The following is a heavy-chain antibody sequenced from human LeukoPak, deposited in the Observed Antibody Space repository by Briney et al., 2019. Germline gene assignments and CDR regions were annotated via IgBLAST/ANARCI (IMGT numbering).Heavy chain of an antibody. CDR3: ARDWHSGTYYGGYFDY. CDR2: ISGSSSTI. CDR1: GFTFGSFT. D-gene: IGHD1-26*01. V-gene: IGHV3-48*04. Sequence: QAGGSLRLSCAASGFTFGSFTMNWVRQAPWKGLEWLSYISGSSSTIYYADSVKGRFTISRDNAKNSLYLQMNSLRAEDTAVYYCARDWHSGTYYGGYFDYWAQGILVTVSS. J-gene: IGHJ4*02.